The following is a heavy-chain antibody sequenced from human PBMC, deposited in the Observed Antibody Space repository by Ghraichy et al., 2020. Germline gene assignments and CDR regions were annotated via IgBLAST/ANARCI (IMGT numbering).Heavy chain of an antibody. J-gene: IGHJ3*02. V-gene: IGHV3-33*01. CDR2: IWYDGSNK. Sequence: GGSLRLSCAASGFTFSSYGMHWVRQAPGKGLEWVAVIWYDGSNKYYADSVKGRFTISRDNSKNTLYLQMNSLRAEDTAVYYCGVVPAAMGAFDIWGQGTMVTVSS. CDR3: GVVPAAMGAFDI. CDR1: GFTFSSYG. D-gene: IGHD2-2*01.